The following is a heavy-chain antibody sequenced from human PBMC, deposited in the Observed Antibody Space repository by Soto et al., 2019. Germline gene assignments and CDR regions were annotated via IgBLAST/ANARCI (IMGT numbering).Heavy chain of an antibody. CDR3: ARDDVDTAMVNWFDP. Sequence: ASVKVSCKASGYTFTNYGISWVRQAPGQGLEWMGWISAYNGNTNYAQKLQGRVTMTTDTSTSTAYMELRSLRSDDTAVYYCARDDVDTAMVNWFDPWGQGTLVTVSS. CDR1: GYTFTNYG. J-gene: IGHJ5*02. V-gene: IGHV1-18*01. D-gene: IGHD5-18*01. CDR2: ISAYNGNT.